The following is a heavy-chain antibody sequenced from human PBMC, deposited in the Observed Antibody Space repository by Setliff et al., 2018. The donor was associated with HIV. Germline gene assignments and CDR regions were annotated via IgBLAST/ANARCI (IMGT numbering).Heavy chain of an antibody. Sequence: ASVKVSCKASGYTFTSYGISWVRQAPGQGLEWSGWISAYSGNTNYAQKLQGRGTMTTDTSTSTAYMELRSLRSDDTAVYYCGRVAWYYSFWSGLGDAFDIWGQVTMVTVSS. CDR2: ISAYSGNT. J-gene: IGHJ3*02. V-gene: IGHV1-18*01. CDR1: GYTFTSYG. CDR3: GRVAWYYSFWSGLGDAFDI. D-gene: IGHD3-3*01.